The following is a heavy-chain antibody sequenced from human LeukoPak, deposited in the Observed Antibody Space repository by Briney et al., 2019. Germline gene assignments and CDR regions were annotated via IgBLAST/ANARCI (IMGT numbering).Heavy chain of an antibody. Sequence: GASVKVSCKASGYTFTSYGISWVRQAPGQWLEWMGRISAYNGNTNYAQKLQGRVTMTTDTSTSTAYMELRSLRSDDTAVYYCARDYYDSSGKGLDYWGQGTLVTVSS. V-gene: IGHV1-18*01. J-gene: IGHJ4*02. CDR2: ISAYNGNT. CDR3: ARDYYDSSGKGLDY. CDR1: GYTFTSYG. D-gene: IGHD3-22*01.